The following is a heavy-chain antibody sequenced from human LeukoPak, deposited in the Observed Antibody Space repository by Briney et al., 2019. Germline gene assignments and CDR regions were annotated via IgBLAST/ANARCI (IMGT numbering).Heavy chain of an antibody. D-gene: IGHD6-13*01. CDR3: AREVIAAAGPFDY. Sequence: KPSETLSLTCAVYGGSFSGYYWSWIRQPPGKGLEWIGSIYYSGSTYYNPSLKSRVTISVDTSKNQFSLKLSSVTAADTAVYYCAREVIAAAGPFDYWGQGTLVTVSS. CDR1: GGSFSGYY. V-gene: IGHV4-34*01. J-gene: IGHJ4*02. CDR2: IYYSGST.